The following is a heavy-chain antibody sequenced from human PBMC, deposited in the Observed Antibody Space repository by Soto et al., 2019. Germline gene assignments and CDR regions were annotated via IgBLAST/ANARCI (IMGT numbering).Heavy chain of an antibody. Sequence: PGWSLTLSCAATGFTFRRYAMHWVRQAPGKGLEWVAVISLNGDEKYYADSVKGRFSISRDNSKDTLSLQMNSLRIDDTALYFCAREHWSAYHQDFWGQGALVTVSS. CDR2: ISLNGDEK. D-gene: IGHD3-3*01. CDR3: AREHWSAYHQDF. J-gene: IGHJ4*02. V-gene: IGHV3-30*03. CDR1: GFTFRRYA.